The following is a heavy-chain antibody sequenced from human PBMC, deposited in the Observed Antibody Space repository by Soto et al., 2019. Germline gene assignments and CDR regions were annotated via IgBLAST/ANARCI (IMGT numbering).Heavy chain of an antibody. D-gene: IGHD3-16*01. J-gene: IGHJ5*01. CDR3: ARGGGLLWLPAFDS. V-gene: IGHV4-30-4*01. CDR2: ILNSGST. CDR1: GGSINSGDYY. Sequence: SETLSLTCTVSGGSINSGDYYWSWIRQPPGKGLEWIGYILNSGSTYFNPSLRSRVTSSVDTSNNQFSLNLNFVTAADTAVYYWARGGGLLWLPAFDSWGQGILVTVSS.